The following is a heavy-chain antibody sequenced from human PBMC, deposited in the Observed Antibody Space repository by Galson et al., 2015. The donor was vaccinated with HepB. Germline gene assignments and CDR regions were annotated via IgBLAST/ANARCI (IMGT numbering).Heavy chain of an antibody. CDR3: TRHLSLIQLWSLY. CDR1: GFTFSGSA. J-gene: IGHJ4*02. V-gene: IGHV3-73*01. CDR2: IRSKDNNYAT. D-gene: IGHD5-18*01. Sequence: SLRLSCAASGFTFSGSAMSWVRQASGKGLEWAGRIRSKDNNYATAYAASVKGRFTISRDDSKSIAYLQMNSLKTEDTAVYYCTRHLSLIQLWSLYWGQGTLVTVSS.